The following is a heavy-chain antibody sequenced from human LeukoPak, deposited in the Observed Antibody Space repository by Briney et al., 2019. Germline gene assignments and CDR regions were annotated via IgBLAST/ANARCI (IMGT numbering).Heavy chain of an antibody. J-gene: IGHJ4*02. D-gene: IGHD3-3*01. CDR1: EFNFKTNY. V-gene: IGHV3-53*01. Sequence: GGSLRLSCAASEFNFKTNYMTWVRQAPGKGLEWVSIVYSGGDTYYADSVKGRFTISRDNSRNTLYLQMHSLRAEDTAVYYCAKGAIVRFLQWLSEFDYWGQGTLVTVSS. CDR2: VYSGGDT. CDR3: AKGAIVRFLQWLSEFDY.